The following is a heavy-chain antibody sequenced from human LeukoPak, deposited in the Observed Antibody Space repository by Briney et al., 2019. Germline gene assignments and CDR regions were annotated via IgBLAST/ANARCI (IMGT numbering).Heavy chain of an antibody. CDR2: IYTSGST. CDR3: ARGFVAAAGTGYYYMDV. J-gene: IGHJ6*03. D-gene: IGHD6-13*01. CDR1: GGSISSYY. Sequence: SETLSLTCTVSGGSISSYYWSWIRQPAGKGLEWIGRIYTSGSTNYNPSLKSRVTMSVDTSKNQFSLKLSSVTAADTAAYYCARGFVAAAGTGYYYMDVWGKGTTVTVSS. V-gene: IGHV4-4*07.